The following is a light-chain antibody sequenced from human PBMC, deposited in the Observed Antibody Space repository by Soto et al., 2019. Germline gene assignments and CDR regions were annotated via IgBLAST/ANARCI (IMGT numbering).Light chain of an antibody. Sequence: MVVTQSPGTVSLSPGERATLSCRGSQSVSSSYLAWYQQKPGQAPRLLIYGASTRATGTPARFSGSESGTEFTLTISSLQSEDFAVYYCQQYDDWPPWTFGQGTKVDIK. J-gene: IGKJ1*01. CDR1: QSVSSSY. CDR2: GAS. CDR3: QQYDDWPPWT. V-gene: IGKV3-15*01.